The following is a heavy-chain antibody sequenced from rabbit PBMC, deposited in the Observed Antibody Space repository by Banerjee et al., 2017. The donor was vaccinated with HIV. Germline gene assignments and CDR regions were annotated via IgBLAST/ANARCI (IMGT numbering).Heavy chain of an antibody. J-gene: IGHJ2*01. CDR1: GFSFSSSYW. CDR2: IYAGSSGST. Sequence: QQQLVESGGDLVKPGASLTLTCTASGFSFSSSYWICWVRQAPGKGLEWIACIYAGSSGSTYYASWAKGRFTISKTSSTTMTLQMTSLTDADTATYFCARAGNAAYSYWDAFDPRGQGTLVTVS. D-gene: IGHD8-1*01. V-gene: IGHV1S45*01. CDR3: ARAGNAAYSYWDAFDP.